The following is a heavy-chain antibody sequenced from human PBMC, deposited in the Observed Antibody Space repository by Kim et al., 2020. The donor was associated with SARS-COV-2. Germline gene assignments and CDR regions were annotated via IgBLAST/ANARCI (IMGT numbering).Heavy chain of an antibody. V-gene: IGHV4-31*03. CDR3: ARGAEISSSWYGGLYYYGMDD. J-gene: IGHJ6*02. CDR1: GGSISSGGYY. Sequence: SETLSLTCTVSGGSISSGGYYWSWIRQHPGKGLEWIGYIYYSGSTYYNPSLKSRVTISVDTSKNQFSLKLSSVTAADTAVYYCARGAEISSSWYGGLYYYGMDDWGQATTVTVS. CDR2: IYYSGST. D-gene: IGHD6-13*01.